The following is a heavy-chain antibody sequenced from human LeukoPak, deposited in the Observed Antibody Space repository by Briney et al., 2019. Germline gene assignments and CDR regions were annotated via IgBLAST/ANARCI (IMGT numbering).Heavy chain of an antibody. CDR3: ARAYSGSYFDY. V-gene: IGHV3-48*01. D-gene: IGHD1-26*01. Sequence: PGGSLRLSCAASGFTFSSYSMNWVRQALGKGLEWVSYISSSSSTIYYADSVKGRFPISRDNAKNSLYLQMNSLRAEDTAVYYCARAYSGSYFDYWGQGTLVTVSS. CDR2: ISSSSSTI. J-gene: IGHJ4*02. CDR1: GFTFSSYS.